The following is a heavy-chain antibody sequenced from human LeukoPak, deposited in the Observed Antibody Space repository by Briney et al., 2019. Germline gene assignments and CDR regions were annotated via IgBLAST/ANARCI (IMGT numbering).Heavy chain of an antibody. Sequence: GGSLRLSCAASGFTFSSYAVSWVRQAPGKGLEWVSAISGSGGSTYYADSVKGRFTISRDNSKNTLYLQMNSLRAEDTAVYYCARAGNGIVVVITSHFDYWGQGTLVTVSS. CDR1: GFTFSSYA. V-gene: IGHV3-23*01. D-gene: IGHD3-22*01. CDR3: ARAGNGIVVVITSHFDY. CDR2: ISGSGGST. J-gene: IGHJ4*02.